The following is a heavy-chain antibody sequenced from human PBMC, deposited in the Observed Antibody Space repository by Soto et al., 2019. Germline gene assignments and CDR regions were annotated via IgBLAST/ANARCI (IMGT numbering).Heavy chain of an antibody. D-gene: IGHD3-22*01. Sequence: EVQLWESGGGLVQPGGSLRLSCAASGFTFSNYAMSWVRQAPGKGLEWVSAISGSGGWTYYADSVKGRFTIPRDNSKNTLYLQMSSLRAEDTAVYYCARDLGYYASDGYFDYWGQGTLVTVSS. V-gene: IGHV3-23*01. CDR2: ISGSGGWT. CDR3: ARDLGYYASDGYFDY. CDR1: GFTFSNYA. J-gene: IGHJ4*02.